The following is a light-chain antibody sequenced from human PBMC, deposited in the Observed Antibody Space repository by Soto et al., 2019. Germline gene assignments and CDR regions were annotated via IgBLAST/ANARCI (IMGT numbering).Light chain of an antibody. V-gene: IGKV3-11*01. CDR3: QQRSKWPPIT. CDR1: QSVSSY. J-gene: IGKJ5*01. CDR2: DAS. Sequence: EIVLTQSTVTLSLSPGERATLSCRASQSVSSYLAWYQQKPGQAPRHLIYDASNRATGIPARFSGGGSGTDFTLTIDNLEPEDFAIYYCQQRSKWPPITFGQGTRLEIK.